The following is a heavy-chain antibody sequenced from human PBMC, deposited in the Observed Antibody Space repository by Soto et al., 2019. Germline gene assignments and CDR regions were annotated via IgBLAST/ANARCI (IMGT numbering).Heavy chain of an antibody. CDR2: ISAAGDP. CDR1: GFTFRNYD. CDR3: ARTDRDFYGLDV. Sequence: EVQLVESGGGLVQPGGSLSLSCEASGFTFRNYDMHWVPQGTGKGLEWVSGISAAGDPDYADSVEGRFTISRENAQNSFFLQMNSLRVGDTAVYYCARTDRDFYGLDVWGQGTTVIVSS. V-gene: IGHV3-13*05. J-gene: IGHJ6*02.